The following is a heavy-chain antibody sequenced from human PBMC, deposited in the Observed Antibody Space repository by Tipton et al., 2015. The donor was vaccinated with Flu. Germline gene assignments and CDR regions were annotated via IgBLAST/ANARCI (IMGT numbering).Heavy chain of an antibody. D-gene: IGHD3-22*01. J-gene: IGHJ5*02. CDR2: INHSGST. Sequence: TLSLTCAVYGGSFSGYYWSWIRQPPGKGLEWIGEINHSGSTNYNPSLKSRVTISVDTSKNQFSLKLSSVTAADTAVYYCARGLGYYYDSSGFRWFDPWGQGTLVTVSS. CDR1: GGSFSGYY. V-gene: IGHV4-34*01. CDR3: ARGLGYYYDSSGFRWFDP.